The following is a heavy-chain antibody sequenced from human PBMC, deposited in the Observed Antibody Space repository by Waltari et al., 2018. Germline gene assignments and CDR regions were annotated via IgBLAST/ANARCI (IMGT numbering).Heavy chain of an antibody. CDR1: GYTFTSYD. J-gene: IGHJ6*02. Sequence: QVQLVQSGAEVKKPGASVKVSCKASGYTFTSYDIHWVRQATGQGLEWMGWMNPNSGNTGYAQKFQGRVTMTRNTSISTAYMELSSLRSEDTAVYYCAREYYGSGSYYYYYGMDVWGQGTTVTVSS. D-gene: IGHD3-10*01. CDR3: AREYYGSGSYYYYYGMDV. V-gene: IGHV1-8*01. CDR2: MNPNSGNT.